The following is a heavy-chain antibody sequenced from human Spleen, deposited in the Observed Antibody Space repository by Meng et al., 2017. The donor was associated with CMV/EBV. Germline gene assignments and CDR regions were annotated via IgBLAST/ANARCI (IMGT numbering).Heavy chain of an antibody. J-gene: IGHJ6*02. V-gene: IGHV3-13*01. CDR3: ARGGCSSTSCSTYSYYGMDV. CDR2: IGTAGDT. Sequence: GESLKIPWAASGFTFSNYDMHWLRQPTGKGPEWVSSIGTAGDTYYPGSEKGRFTISRENAKNSLYLQMDSLRAGDTAVYYCARGGCSSTSCSTYSYYGMDVWGQGTTVTVSS. CDR1: GFTFSNYD. D-gene: IGHD2-2*02.